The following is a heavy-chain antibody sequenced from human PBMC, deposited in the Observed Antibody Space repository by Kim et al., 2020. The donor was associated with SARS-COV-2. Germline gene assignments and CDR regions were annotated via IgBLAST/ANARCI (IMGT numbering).Heavy chain of an antibody. V-gene: IGHV5-51*01. Sequence: GESLKISCKGSGYSFTSYWIGWVRQMPGKGLEWMGIIYPGDSDTRYSPSFQGQVTISADKSISTAYLQWSSLKASDTAMYYCARHLCGSTSCYASDYYYGMDVWGQGTTVTVSS. D-gene: IGHD2-2*01. CDR3: ARHLCGSTSCYASDYYYGMDV. J-gene: IGHJ6*02. CDR2: IYPGDSDT. CDR1: GYSFTSYW.